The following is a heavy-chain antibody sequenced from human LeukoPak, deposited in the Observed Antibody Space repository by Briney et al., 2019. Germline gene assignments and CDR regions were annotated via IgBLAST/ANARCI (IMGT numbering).Heavy chain of an antibody. CDR3: ASKVTAIDAFDI. V-gene: IGHV4-61*01. J-gene: IGHJ3*02. Sequence: PSATLSLTCTVSGGSVSSGSYYWSWMRQPQGKGLEWIGYIYYSGSTNYNPSLKSRVTISVDTSKNQFSLKLSSVTAADTAVYYCASKVTAIDAFDIWGQGTMVTVSS. CDR2: IYYSGST. D-gene: IGHD2-21*02. CDR1: GGSVSSGSYY.